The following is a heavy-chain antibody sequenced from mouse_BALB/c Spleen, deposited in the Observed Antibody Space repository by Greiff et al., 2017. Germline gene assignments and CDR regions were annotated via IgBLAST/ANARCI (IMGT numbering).Heavy chain of an antibody. D-gene: IGHD2-1*01. CDR2: IDPANGNT. CDR3: ARYGNYEGLDY. J-gene: IGHJ2*01. CDR1: GFNIKDTY. V-gene: IGHV14-3*02. Sequence: VQLQQSGAELVKPGASVKLSCTASGFNIKDTYMHWVKQRPEQGLEWIGRIDPANGNTKYDPKFQGKATITADTSSNTAYLQLSSLTSEDTAVYYCARYGNYEGLDYWGQGTTLTVAS.